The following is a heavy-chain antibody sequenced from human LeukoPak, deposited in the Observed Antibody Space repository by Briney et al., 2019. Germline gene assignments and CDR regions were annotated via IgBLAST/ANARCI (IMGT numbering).Heavy chain of an antibody. CDR2: IYYSGST. D-gene: IGHD3-22*01. V-gene: IGHV4-34*01. J-gene: IGHJ4*02. CDR3: ARLPLVDSSGFDY. CDR1: GGSFSGYY. Sequence: SETLSLTCAVYGGSFSGYYWSWIRQPPGKGLEWIGSIYYSGSTYYNPSLKSRVTISVDTSKNQFSLKLSSVTAADTAVYYCARLPLVDSSGFDYWGQGTLVTVSS.